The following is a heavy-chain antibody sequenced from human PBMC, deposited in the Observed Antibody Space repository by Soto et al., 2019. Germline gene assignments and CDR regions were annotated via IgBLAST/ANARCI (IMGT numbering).Heavy chain of an antibody. CDR1: GDSISSVDYY. D-gene: IGHD2-21*02. CDR2: IYHSGST. Sequence: QVQLQESGPGLVKPSQTLSLTCTVSGDSISSVDYYWTWFRQPPGKALEWIGYIYHSGSTYYNPSLASRVTGSVDTSKNQFSLRLTSVTAADAAVYFCARTAIIRGVTDYWGQGTLVTVSS. CDR3: ARTAIIRGVTDY. V-gene: IGHV4-30-4*01. J-gene: IGHJ4*02.